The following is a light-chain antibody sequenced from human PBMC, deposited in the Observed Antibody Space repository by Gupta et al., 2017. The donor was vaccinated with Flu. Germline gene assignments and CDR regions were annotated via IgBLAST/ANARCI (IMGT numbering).Light chain of an antibody. V-gene: IGKV1D-8*03. Sequence: VIWMTQSPSLLSASTGDRVTITCRASRDISAYLAWYQQKPGEAPELLIYAASTLQRGVPSRFSGSGHGTEFTLTITSLQAEDFAIYHCHQYYGFPYSFGQGTRLEIK. CDR3: HQYYGFPYS. J-gene: IGKJ2*03. CDR2: AAS. CDR1: RDISAY.